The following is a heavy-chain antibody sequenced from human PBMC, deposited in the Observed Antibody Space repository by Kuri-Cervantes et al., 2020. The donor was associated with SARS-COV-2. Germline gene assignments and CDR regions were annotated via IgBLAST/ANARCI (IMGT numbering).Heavy chain of an antibody. CDR3: ATGSYYVAYDY. D-gene: IGHD1-26*01. V-gene: IGHV4-59*01. Sequence: SETLSLTCTVSGGSISTYYWSWIRQPPGKGLEWIGYLYYSGCTNYNPSLKSRVTISLDTSKNQFSLKLSSVTAADTAVYYCATGSYYVAYDYWGQGTLVTVSS. CDR1: GGSISTYY. CDR2: LYYSGCT. J-gene: IGHJ4*02.